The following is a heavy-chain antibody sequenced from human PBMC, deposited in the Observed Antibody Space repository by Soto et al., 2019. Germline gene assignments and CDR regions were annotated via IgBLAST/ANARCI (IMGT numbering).Heavy chain of an antibody. CDR1: GGTFSSYT. J-gene: IGHJ4*02. CDR2: IIPILGIA. CDR3: ARSAASSSDLGY. D-gene: IGHD6-13*01. V-gene: IGHV1-69*02. Sequence: SVKVSCKASGGTFSSYTISWVRQAPGQGLEWMGRIIPILGIANYAQKFQGRVAITADKSTSTAYMELSSLRSEDTAVYYCARSAASSSDLGYWGQGTLVTVSS.